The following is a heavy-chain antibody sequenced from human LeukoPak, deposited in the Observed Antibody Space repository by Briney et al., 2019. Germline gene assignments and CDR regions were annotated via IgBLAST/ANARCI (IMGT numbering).Heavy chain of an antibody. CDR3: ARIKPESGLTDAFDI. V-gene: IGHV4-39*01. CDR1: GGSISSSSYY. D-gene: IGHD3-3*01. Sequence: PSETLPLTCTVSGGSISSSSYYWGWIRQPPGKGLEWIGSIYYSGSTYYNLSLKSRVTISLDTSKNQFSLKLNSVTAADTAVYYCARIKPESGLTDAFDIWGQGTMVTVSS. CDR2: IYYSGST. J-gene: IGHJ3*02.